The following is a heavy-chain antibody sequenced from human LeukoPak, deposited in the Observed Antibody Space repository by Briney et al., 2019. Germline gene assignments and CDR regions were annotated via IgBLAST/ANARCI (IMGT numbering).Heavy chain of an antibody. J-gene: IGHJ5*02. CDR2: INHSGST. D-gene: IGHD3-22*01. Sequence: SETLSLTCAVYGGSFSGYYWSWIRQPPGKGLEWIGEINHSGSTNYNPSLKSRVTISVDTSKNQFSLKLSSVTAADTAVYYCARHDSGSHRWFDPWGQGTLVTVSS. CDR3: ARHDSGSHRWFDP. CDR1: GGSFSGYY. V-gene: IGHV4-34*01.